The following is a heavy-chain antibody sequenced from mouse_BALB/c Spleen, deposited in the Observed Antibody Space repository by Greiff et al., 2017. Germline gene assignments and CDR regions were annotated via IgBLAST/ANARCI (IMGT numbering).Heavy chain of an antibody. CDR1: GFSLTSYG. CDR3: ASYYDYDDAMDY. CDR2: IWSGGST. D-gene: IGHD2-4*01. V-gene: IGHV2-4-1*01. J-gene: IGHJ4*01. Sequence: VKLMESGPGLVQPSQSLSITCTVSGFSLTSYGVHWVRQSPGKGLEWLGVIWSGGSTDYNAAFISRLSISKDNSKSQVFFKMNSLQADDTAIYYCASYYDYDDAMDYWGQGTSVTVSS.